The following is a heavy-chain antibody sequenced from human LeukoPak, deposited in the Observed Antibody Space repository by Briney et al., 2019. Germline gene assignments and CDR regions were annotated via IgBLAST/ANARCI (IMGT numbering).Heavy chain of an antibody. D-gene: IGHD2-15*01. CDR1: GFTFRSYA. CDR3: AKDSLYCSGGSCRDDAFDI. CDR2: ISGSGGST. V-gene: IGHV3-23*01. J-gene: IGHJ3*02. Sequence: GSLRLSCAASGFTFRSYAMSWVRQAPGKGLEWVSAISGSGGSTYYADSVKGRFTISRDNSKNTLYLQMNSLRAEDTAVYYCAKDSLYCSGGSCRDDAFDIWGQGTMVTVSS.